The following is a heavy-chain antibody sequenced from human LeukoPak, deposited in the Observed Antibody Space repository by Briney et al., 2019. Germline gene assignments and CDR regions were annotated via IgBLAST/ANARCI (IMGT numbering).Heavy chain of an antibody. CDR2: IYSGGST. Sequence: PGGSLRLSWAASGFTVSSNYMSWVRQPPGKGLGWVSVIYSGGSTYYADSVKGRFTISRDNSKNTLYLQMNSLRAEDTAVYYCARESRVVGAFDIWGQGTMVTVSS. V-gene: IGHV3-66*01. CDR3: ARESRVVGAFDI. CDR1: GFTVSSNY. J-gene: IGHJ3*02. D-gene: IGHD1-26*01.